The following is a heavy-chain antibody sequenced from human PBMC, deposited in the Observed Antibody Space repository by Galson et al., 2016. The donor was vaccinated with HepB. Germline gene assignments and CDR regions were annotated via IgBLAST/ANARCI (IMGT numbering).Heavy chain of an antibody. CDR3: ARDPNAVVTGIYA. J-gene: IGHJ6*02. CDR2: MYSGGPT. V-gene: IGHV3-66*01. Sequence: SLRLSCAASGFTVSNNYMNWVRQAPGKGLEWVSLMYSGGPTYYADSVKGRFTISRDSSNNTLYLQMNSLRVQDAAVYYCARDPNAVVTGIYAWGQGTTVTVSS. CDR1: GFTVSNNY. D-gene: IGHD4-23*01.